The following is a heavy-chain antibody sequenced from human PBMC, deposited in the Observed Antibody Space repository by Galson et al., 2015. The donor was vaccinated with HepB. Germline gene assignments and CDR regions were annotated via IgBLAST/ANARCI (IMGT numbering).Heavy chain of an antibody. V-gene: IGHV4-61*02. Sequence: TLSLTCTVSGGSISGGSYYWSWIRQPAGKGLEWIGRIYTSGSTNYNPSLKSRVTMSVDTSKNQFSLKLSSVTAADTAVYYRASLSAGYDRYYYYMDVWGKGTTVTVSS. D-gene: IGHD5-12*01. CDR3: ASLSAGYDRYYYYMDV. CDR1: GGSISGGSYY. J-gene: IGHJ6*03. CDR2: IYTSGST.